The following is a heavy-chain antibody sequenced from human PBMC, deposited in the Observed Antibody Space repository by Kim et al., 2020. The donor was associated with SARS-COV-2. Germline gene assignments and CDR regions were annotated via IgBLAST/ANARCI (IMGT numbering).Heavy chain of an antibody. Sequence: VNGRFTIPRDNSTNTLYLQMNSLRAEDTAVYYCAKGAFYYDSSGYYPFYYWGQGTLVTVSS. J-gene: IGHJ4*02. CDR3: AKGAFYYDSSGYYPFYY. V-gene: IGHV3-23*01. D-gene: IGHD3-22*01.